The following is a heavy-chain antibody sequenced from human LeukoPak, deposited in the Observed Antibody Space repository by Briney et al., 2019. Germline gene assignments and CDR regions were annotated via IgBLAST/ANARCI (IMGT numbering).Heavy chain of an antibody. CDR2: IIPIFGTA. CDR3: ARAYSNFYYYYYMDV. CDR1: GGIFSSYA. J-gene: IGHJ6*03. V-gene: IGHV1-69*13. D-gene: IGHD4-11*01. Sequence: GASVKVSCKASGGIFSSYAISWVRQAPGQGLEWMGGIIPIFGTANYAQKFQGRVTITADESTSTAYMELSSLRSEDTAVYYCARAYSNFYYYYYMDVWGKGTTVTVSS.